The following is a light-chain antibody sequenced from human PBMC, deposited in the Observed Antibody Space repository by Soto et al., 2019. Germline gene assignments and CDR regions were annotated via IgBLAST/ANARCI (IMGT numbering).Light chain of an antibody. CDR1: QSLYSD. CDR3: QQYSNWYPIT. Sequence: EIVMTQFPVTLSVSPGERATLSRRASQSLYSDLAWYQQKPGQATRLIIYDTSTRANGIPARFSGSGSGTEFTLTFGSLQSEDFAFYYCQQYSNWYPITFGQGTRLEIK. CDR2: DTS. V-gene: IGKV3-15*01. J-gene: IGKJ5*01.